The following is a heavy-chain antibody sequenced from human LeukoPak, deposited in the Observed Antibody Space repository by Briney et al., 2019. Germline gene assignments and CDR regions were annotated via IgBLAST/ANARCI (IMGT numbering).Heavy chain of an antibody. CDR3: ARDTNREQDI. V-gene: IGHV3-64*01. CDR2: ISGNGVKT. D-gene: IGHD3-3*01. J-gene: IGHJ6*02. CDR1: GFTFNRDY. Sequence: GGSLRLSCAASGFTFNRDYIHWVRQAPGKGLEYVSAISGNGVKTHYTNSVKGRFTISRDNSKNTVYLQMGSLSTEDTAVYYCARDTNREQDIWGQGTTVTVSS.